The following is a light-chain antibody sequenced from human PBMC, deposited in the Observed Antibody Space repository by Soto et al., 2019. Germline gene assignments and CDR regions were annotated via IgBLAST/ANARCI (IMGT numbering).Light chain of an antibody. CDR3: QSYDSSLSGWV. CDR2: GNS. J-gene: IGLJ3*02. Sequence: QSVLTQPPSVSGAPGQRVTISCTGSSSNIGAGYDVHWYQQLPGTAPKLLMYGNSTRPSGVPDRFSGSKSGTSASLATTGLQAEVEADYSCQSYDSSLSGWVFGGGTELAVL. CDR1: SSNIGAGYD. V-gene: IGLV1-40*01.